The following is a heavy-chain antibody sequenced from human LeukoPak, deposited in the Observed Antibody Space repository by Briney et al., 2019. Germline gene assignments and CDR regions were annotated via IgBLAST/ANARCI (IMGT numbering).Heavy chain of an antibody. V-gene: IGHV1-2*02. D-gene: IGHD3-10*01. CDR2: INPNSGGT. CDR3: ARGPMVRGVIMHYYYYYMDV. CDR1: GYTFTGYY. Sequence: ASVKVSCKASGYTFTGYYMHWVRQAPGQGLEWMGWINPNSGGTNYAQKFQGRVTVTRDMSTSTVYMELSSLTSEDTAVYYCARGPMVRGVIMHYYYYYMDVWGKGTTVTISS. J-gene: IGHJ6*03.